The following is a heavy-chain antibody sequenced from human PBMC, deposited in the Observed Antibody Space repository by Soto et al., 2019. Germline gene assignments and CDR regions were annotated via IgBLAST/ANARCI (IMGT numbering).Heavy chain of an antibody. Sequence: QVQLQESGPGLVKPSETLSLTCTVSGGSISSYYWSWIRQPPGKGLEWIGYIYYSGSTNYNPSLQSRVTISVDTSKNQFSLKLSSVTAADTAVYYCARVRMWSGYYFDYWGQGTLVTVSS. CDR3: ARVRMWSGYYFDY. CDR1: GGSISSYY. CDR2: IYYSGST. D-gene: IGHD3-3*01. J-gene: IGHJ4*02. V-gene: IGHV4-59*01.